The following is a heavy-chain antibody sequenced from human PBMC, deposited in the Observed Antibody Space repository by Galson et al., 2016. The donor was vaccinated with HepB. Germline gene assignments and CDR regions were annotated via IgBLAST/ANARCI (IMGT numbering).Heavy chain of an antibody. CDR3: ARGSYSSDWYRSSAYDFGMDV. D-gene: IGHD6-19*01. CDR2: IYTAGDT. CDR1: GFTFSNYD. Sequence: SLRLSCAASGFTFSNYDMHWVRQAPGKGLEWVSSIYTAGDTYYQDSVEGRFTVSRENGKDSLYLHMKSLRAGDTAVYFCARGSYSSDWYRSSAYDFGMDVWGKGPLVTVSS. V-gene: IGHV3-13*01. J-gene: IGHJ6*04.